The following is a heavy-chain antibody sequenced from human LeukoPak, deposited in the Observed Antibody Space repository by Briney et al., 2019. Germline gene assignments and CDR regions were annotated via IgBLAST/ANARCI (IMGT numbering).Heavy chain of an antibody. CDR3: ARGVGLTQGGAFDF. CDR1: DYSISSSYY. D-gene: IGHD3-16*01. V-gene: IGHV4-38-2*02. J-gene: IGHJ4*02. CDR2: IYHSGST. Sequence: SETLSLTCTVSDYSISSSYYWGWIRQPPGKGLEWIGSIYHSGSTHYKSSLKSRVTISVDTSKNQLSLKLTSVTAADTGVYYCARGVGLTQGGAFDFWGQGTLVTVSS.